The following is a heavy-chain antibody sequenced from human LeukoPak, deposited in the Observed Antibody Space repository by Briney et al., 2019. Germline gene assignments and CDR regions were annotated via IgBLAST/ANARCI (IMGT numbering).Heavy chain of an antibody. Sequence: PGGSLRLSCAASGFSVSNNFMTWVRQAPGKGLEWVSVLYSGGSTFYADSVRGRFIISRDNSKNTLFLQMSSLRAEDTAVYYCAREAIGSWLAHGASFYYYYMDVWGKGTTVTISS. V-gene: IGHV3-53*01. J-gene: IGHJ6*03. D-gene: IGHD3-9*01. CDR3: AREAIGSWLAHGASFYYYYMDV. CDR1: GFSVSNNF. CDR2: LYSGGST.